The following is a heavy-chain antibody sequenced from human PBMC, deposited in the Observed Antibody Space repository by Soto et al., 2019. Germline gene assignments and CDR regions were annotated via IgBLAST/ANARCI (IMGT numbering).Heavy chain of an antibody. J-gene: IGHJ4*02. Sequence: GASVKVSCTASGYTFTSYGISWVRQAPGQGLEWMGWISAYNGNTNYAQKLQGRVTMTTDTSTSTAYMELRSLRSDDTAVYYCARESVVVVAATPSDYWGQGTLVTVSS. CDR2: ISAYNGNT. V-gene: IGHV1-18*01. CDR3: ARESVVVVAATPSDY. CDR1: GYTFTSYG. D-gene: IGHD2-15*01.